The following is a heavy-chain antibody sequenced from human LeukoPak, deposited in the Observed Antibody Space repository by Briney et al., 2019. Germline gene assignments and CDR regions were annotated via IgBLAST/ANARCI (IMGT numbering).Heavy chain of an antibody. V-gene: IGHV1-8*01. J-gene: IGHJ6*03. CDR1: GYTFTSYD. CDR2: MNPNSGNT. D-gene: IGHD3-10*01. CDR3: ARGGVHYYGSGSYYSDSDTHYYYYYMDV. Sequence: ASVKVSCKASGYTFTSYDINWVRQATGQGLEWMGWMNPNSGNTGYAQRFQGRVTMTRNTSISTAYMELSNLRSEDTAVYYCARGGVHYYGSGSYYSDSDTHYYYYYMDVRGKGTTVTVSS.